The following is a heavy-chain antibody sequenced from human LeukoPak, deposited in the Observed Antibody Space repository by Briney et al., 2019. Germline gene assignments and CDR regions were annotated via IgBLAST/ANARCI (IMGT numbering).Heavy chain of an antibody. CDR2: IKQDGSEQ. V-gene: IGHV3-7*01. D-gene: IGHD6-19*01. J-gene: IGHJ3*02. CDR1: GFSFSSYW. CDR3: AREQWPIGYAFDI. Sequence: PGGSLRLSCAPSGFSFSSYWMAWVRQAPGKGLEWVGNIKQDGSEQYYVDSLQGRFTISRDNAKNSLYLQMNSLRVEDTAVYYCAREQWPIGYAFDIWGQGTMVTVSS.